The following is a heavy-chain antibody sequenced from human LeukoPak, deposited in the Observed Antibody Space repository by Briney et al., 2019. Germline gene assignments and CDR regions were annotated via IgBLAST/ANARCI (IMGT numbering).Heavy chain of an antibody. Sequence: ASVKVSCKASGYTFTSYYMHWVRQAPGQGLEWMVIINPSGGSTSYAQKFQGRVTMTRDTSTSTVYMELSSLRSEDTAVYYCARSSRFLTGAYWGQGTLVTVSS. CDR2: INPSGGST. J-gene: IGHJ4*02. D-gene: IGHD3-9*01. CDR3: ARSSRFLTGAY. CDR1: GYTFTSYY. V-gene: IGHV1-46*01.